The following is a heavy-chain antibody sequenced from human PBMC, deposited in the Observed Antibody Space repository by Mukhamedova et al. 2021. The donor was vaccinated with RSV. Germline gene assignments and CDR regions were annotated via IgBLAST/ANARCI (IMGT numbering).Heavy chain of an antibody. CDR2: ISSSSYYI. CDR3: ARALRRYGSGNQGDYFDY. D-gene: IGHD3-10*01. V-gene: IGHV3-21*01. J-gene: IGHJ4*02. Sequence: VSSISSSSYYIFYADSVKGRFTISRDNSKNSLYLQMNSLRAEDTAVYYCARALRRYGSGNQGDYFDYWGQGTLVTVSS.